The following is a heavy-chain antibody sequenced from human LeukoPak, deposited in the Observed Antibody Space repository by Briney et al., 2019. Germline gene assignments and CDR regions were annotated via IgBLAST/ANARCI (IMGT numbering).Heavy chain of an antibody. CDR1: GGSISSYY. Sequence: PSETLSLTCTVSGGSISSYYWSWIRQSPGKRLEWIGFIYYSGSTTYNPSLKSRVTISVDTSKNQFSLKLSSVTAADTAVYYCARDKKGTSCYDYWGQGTLVTVSS. D-gene: IGHD2-2*01. CDR2: IYYSGST. J-gene: IGHJ4*02. CDR3: ARDKKGTSCYDY. V-gene: IGHV4-59*01.